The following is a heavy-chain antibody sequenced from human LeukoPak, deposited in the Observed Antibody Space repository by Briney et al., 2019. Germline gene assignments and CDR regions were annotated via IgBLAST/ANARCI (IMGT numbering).Heavy chain of an antibody. V-gene: IGHV4-30-4*08. J-gene: IGHJ4*02. Sequence: PSQTLSLTCTVSGGSISSGDYYWSWIRQPPGKGLEWIGEINHSGSTNYNPSLKSRVTISVDTSKNQFSLKLSSVTAADTAVYYCARGSGSYHYWGQGTLVTVSS. CDR1: GGSISSGDYY. D-gene: IGHD1-26*01. CDR3: ARGSGSYHY. CDR2: INHSGST.